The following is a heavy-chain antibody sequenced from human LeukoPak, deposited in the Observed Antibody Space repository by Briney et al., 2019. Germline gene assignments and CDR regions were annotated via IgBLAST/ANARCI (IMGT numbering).Heavy chain of an antibody. J-gene: IGHJ6*03. CDR1: GFILSDYY. CDR3: ARGYYDSTGYRSLRYYSYYMDV. D-gene: IGHD3-22*01. Sequence: ASVKVSCKAFGFILSDYYIHWVRQAPGQGLEWMGWINPNSGTTHSAPKFQGRVTMTRDTSISTVVLEVTTLRSDDTAVYYCARGYYDSTGYRSLRYYSYYMDVWGKGTTVSVSS. CDR2: INPNSGTT. V-gene: IGHV1-2*02.